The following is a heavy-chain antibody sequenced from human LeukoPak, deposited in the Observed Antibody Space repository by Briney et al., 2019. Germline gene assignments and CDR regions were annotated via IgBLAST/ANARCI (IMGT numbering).Heavy chain of an antibody. Sequence: GGSLRLSCAASRFTFSSYGMHWVRQAPGKGLEWVAVISYDGSNKYYADSVKGRFTVSRDNSKNTLYLQMNSLRAEDTAVYYCARQLGCTNGVCYSDWYFDLWGRGTLVTVSS. V-gene: IGHV3-30*03. D-gene: IGHD2-8*01. CDR3: ARQLGCTNGVCYSDWYFDL. J-gene: IGHJ2*01. CDR2: ISYDGSNK. CDR1: RFTFSSYG.